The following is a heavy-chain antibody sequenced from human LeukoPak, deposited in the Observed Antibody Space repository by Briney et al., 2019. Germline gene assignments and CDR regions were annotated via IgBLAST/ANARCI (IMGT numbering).Heavy chain of an antibody. J-gene: IGHJ4*02. CDR2: IYSGGST. D-gene: IGHD3-22*01. Sequence: GGSLRLSCAASGFTVSSNYMSWVRQAPGKGLEWISVIYSGGSTYYADSVRGRFTISRDNSKNTLYLQMNSLGAEDTAVYYCARVSYYDSSGYYFLSYVDYWGQGTLVTVSS. V-gene: IGHV3-53*01. CDR3: ARVSYYDSSGYYFLSYVDY. CDR1: GFTVSSNY.